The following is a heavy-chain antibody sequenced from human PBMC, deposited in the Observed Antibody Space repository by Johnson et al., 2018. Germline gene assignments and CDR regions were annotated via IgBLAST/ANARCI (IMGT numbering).Heavy chain of an antibody. CDR2: ISHDGYNIK. D-gene: IGHD1-1*01. CDR3: VFWNDRGAPGHFGMDV. Sequence: QVQLVESGGGVVQPGRSLSLSCAASGYSFSSFGMHWVRQAPGKGLDWVAVISHDGYNIKRYADSVKGRFTISRDNSKNTLYLEMNSLRPEDTAVYFWVFWNDRGAPGHFGMDVWGQGTTVTGSS. V-gene: IGHV3-30*03. J-gene: IGHJ6*02. CDR1: GYSFSSFG.